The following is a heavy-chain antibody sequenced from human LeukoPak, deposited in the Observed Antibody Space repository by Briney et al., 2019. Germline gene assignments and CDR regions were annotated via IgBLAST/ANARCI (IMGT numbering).Heavy chain of an antibody. J-gene: IGHJ4*02. Sequence: SGPTLVNPTQTLTLTCTFSGFSLSTRGMGVSWIRQPPGKALEWLALIYWHDSKRYSPSLKSRVTITRDTSKNQVVLTMTNMDPVDTATYYCAHGSLEAHSAYATDYWGQGALVTVSS. D-gene: IGHD3-22*01. V-gene: IGHV2-5*08. CDR2: IYWHDSK. CDR3: AHGSLEAHSAYATDY. CDR1: GFSLSTRGMG.